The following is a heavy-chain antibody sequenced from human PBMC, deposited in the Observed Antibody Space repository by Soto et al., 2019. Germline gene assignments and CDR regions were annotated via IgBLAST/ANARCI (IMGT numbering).Heavy chain of an antibody. V-gene: IGHV4-30-2*01. CDR2: VFHSGST. CDR1: GDSVTRGGFS. Sequence: QLVLQASGSRLVEPSQTLSLTCVVSGDSVTRGGFSWSWIRQPPGKGLEWLGYVFHSGSTHYNPALESRVTMSLDRSNNQSSLRLTSGTAADTAVYFCARVLHWFDPWGQGLPVTVSS. CDR3: ARVLHWFDP. J-gene: IGHJ5*02.